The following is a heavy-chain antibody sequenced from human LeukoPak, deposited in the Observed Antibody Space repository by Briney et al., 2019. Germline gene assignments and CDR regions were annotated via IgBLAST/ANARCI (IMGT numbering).Heavy chain of an antibody. CDR1: GGSISSSNW. CDR2: IYHSGST. Sequence: PSGTLSLTCAVSGGSISSSNWRSWVRQPPGKGLEWIGEIYHSGSTNYNPSLKSRVTISVDKSKNQFSLKLSSVTAADTAVYYCAGYSSSWYLSSPRNDYWGQGTLVTVSS. J-gene: IGHJ4*02. V-gene: IGHV4-4*02. CDR3: AGYSSSWYLSSPRNDY. D-gene: IGHD6-13*01.